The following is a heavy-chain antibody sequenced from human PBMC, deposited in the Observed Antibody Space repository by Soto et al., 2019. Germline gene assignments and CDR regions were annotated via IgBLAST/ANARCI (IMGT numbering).Heavy chain of an antibody. CDR3: ARDNTRYYYDSSGQNQFDY. V-gene: IGHV1-46*01. J-gene: IGHJ4*02. CDR2: INPSGGST. D-gene: IGHD3-22*01. Sequence: ASVKVSCKASGYTFTNFGISWVRQAPGQGLEWMGIINPSGGSTSYAQKFQGRVTMTRDTSTSTVYMELSSLRSEDTAVYYCARDNTRYYYDSSGQNQFDYWGQGTLVTVSS. CDR1: GYTFTNFG.